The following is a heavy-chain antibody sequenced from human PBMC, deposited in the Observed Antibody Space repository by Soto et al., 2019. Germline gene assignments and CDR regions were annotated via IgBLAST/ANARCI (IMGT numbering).Heavy chain of an antibody. Sequence: EVQLVESGGGLVKPGGSLRLSCSASGLTFSKAWMSWVRQAPGKGLEWVGRIRSNTDGGTTDYAAPVKGRFTISRDDSKNTLYLQMNSLKTEDTAVYYCATDRGGAVFLHWGQGTLVTVSS. CDR3: ATDRGGAVFLH. J-gene: IGHJ4*02. D-gene: IGHD3-16*01. V-gene: IGHV3-15*01. CDR2: IRSNTDGGTT. CDR1: GLTFSKAW.